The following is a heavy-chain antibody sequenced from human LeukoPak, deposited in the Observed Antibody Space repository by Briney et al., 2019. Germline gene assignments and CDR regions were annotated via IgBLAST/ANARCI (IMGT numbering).Heavy chain of an antibody. Sequence: SVKFSCKASGYTFTGYYIHWVRQAPGQGLEWMGWINPNSGGTNSTQKFQGRLIMTRDTSIRTAYMELTSLRSDDTAVYYCARLGDLGNWGQGTMVHVSS. CDR1: GYTFTGYY. V-gene: IGHV1-2*02. D-gene: IGHD3-16*01. CDR2: INPNSGGT. J-gene: IGHJ3*01. CDR3: ARLGDLGN.